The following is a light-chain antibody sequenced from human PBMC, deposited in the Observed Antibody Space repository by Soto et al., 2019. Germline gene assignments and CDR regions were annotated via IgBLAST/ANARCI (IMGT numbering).Light chain of an antibody. J-gene: IGKJ5*01. V-gene: IGKV3-15*01. CDR2: GAS. CDR3: QQYNNWPF. Sequence: EIVMTQSPATLSLSPWEISTLSCRASHSVSSNLAWYQQKPGQAPRLLIYGASTRATGIPARFSGSGSGTEFTLTISSLQSEDFAVYYCQQYNNWPFFGQGTRLEIK. CDR1: HSVSSN.